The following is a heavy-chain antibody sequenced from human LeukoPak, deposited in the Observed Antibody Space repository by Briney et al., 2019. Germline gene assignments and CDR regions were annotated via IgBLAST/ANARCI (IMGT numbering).Heavy chain of an antibody. D-gene: IGHD5-24*01. V-gene: IGHV4-59*03. CDR3: ATGRDPYKTGH. CDR1: GGSFSPAH. J-gene: IGHJ4*02. CDR2: ICDNGNT. Sequence: SETLSLTCTFSGGSFSPAHWSWIRQPPGKGLEWIGVICDNGNTDYNPSLKSRVTISVDTSKSQFSLKLSSLAAADTAVYYCATGRDPYKTGHWGQGILVTVSS.